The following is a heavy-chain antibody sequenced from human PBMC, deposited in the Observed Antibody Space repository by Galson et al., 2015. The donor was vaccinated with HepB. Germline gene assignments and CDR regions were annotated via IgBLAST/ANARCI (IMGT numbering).Heavy chain of an antibody. V-gene: IGHV3-30-3*01. J-gene: IGHJ4*02. CDR3: ARTMEEGYSYGTTYHY. CDR1: GFTFRGSA. D-gene: IGHD5-18*01. Sequence: SLRLSCAASGFTFRGSALHWVRQAPGTGLELVAVISYDGSNKYYADPVKGRFTISRDNSQNTLYLQMNSLSAEDKAVYYCARTMEEGYSYGTTYHYWGQGTLVTVSS. CDR2: ISYDGSNK.